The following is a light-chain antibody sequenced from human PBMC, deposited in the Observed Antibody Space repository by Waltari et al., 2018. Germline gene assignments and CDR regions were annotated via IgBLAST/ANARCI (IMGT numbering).Light chain of an antibody. CDR2: DAS. CDR3: QQRSNWPTWT. V-gene: IGKV3-11*01. Sequence: EIVLTQSPATLSLSPGERATLSCRASQSVSSYLSWYQQKPGQAPRLLIYDASNRATGHPARFSGSGSGTDFTLTISSLEPEDFAVYYCQQRSNWPTWTFGQGTKVEIK. J-gene: IGKJ1*01. CDR1: QSVSSY.